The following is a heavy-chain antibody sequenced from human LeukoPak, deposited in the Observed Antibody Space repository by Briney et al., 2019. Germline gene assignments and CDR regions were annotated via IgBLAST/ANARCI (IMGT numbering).Heavy chain of an antibody. D-gene: IGHD5-12*01. CDR2: ISGTDYNT. J-gene: IGHJ4*02. CDR1: GFFSGGYA. V-gene: IGHV3-23*01. CDR3: VARPPVIVAGPFDY. Sequence: GGSLTLSCAASGFFSGGYAMGWVRQVPGKGLEWVSTISGTDYNTYYADSVKGRFTISRDDSRNTLSLLMISLRAEDTAVYYCVARPPVIVAGPFDYWGQGTLVTVSS.